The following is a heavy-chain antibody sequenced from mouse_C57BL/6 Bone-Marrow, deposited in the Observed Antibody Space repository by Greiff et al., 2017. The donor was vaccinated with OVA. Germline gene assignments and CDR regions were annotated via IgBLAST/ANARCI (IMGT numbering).Heavy chain of an antibody. CDR1: GFNIKDDY. CDR3: TAYGVAY. V-gene: IGHV14-4*01. D-gene: IGHD1-1*01. Sequence: EVQLQQSGAELVRPGASVKLSCTASGFNIKDDYMHWVKQRPEQGLEWIGWIDPENGDTEYASKFQGQATISADTPSNTAYLQLSSLTSEDTAVYYCTAYGVAYWGQGTLVTVSA. CDR2: IDPENGDT. J-gene: IGHJ3*01.